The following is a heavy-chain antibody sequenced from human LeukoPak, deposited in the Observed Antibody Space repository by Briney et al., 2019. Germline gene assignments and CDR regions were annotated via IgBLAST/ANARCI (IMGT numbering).Heavy chain of an antibody. CDR1: GFTFSSYA. Sequence: GGSLRLSCAASGFTFSSYAMHWVRQAPGKGLEYVSAISSNGGSTYYANSVKGRFTISRDNPKNTLYLQMGSLRAEDMAVYYCAREGYDFWSGYWESGMDVWGQGTTVTVSS. D-gene: IGHD3-3*01. CDR2: ISSNGGST. CDR3: AREGYDFWSGYWESGMDV. V-gene: IGHV3-64*01. J-gene: IGHJ6*02.